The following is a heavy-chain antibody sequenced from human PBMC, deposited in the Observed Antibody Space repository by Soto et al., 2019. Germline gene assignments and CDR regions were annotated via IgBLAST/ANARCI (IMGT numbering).Heavy chain of an antibody. CDR1: GFTFSSYG. V-gene: IGHV3-30*18. CDR3: AKGTGLYYYYGMDV. Sequence: PGXSLXLSCAXSGFTFSSYGMHWVRXXXGKGLEWVAVIXXXGXNKYYADSVKGRFTISRDNSKNTLYLQMNSLRAEDTAVYYCAKGTGLYYYYGMDVWGQGTTVTVSS. CDR2: IXXXGXNK. D-gene: IGHD3-10*01. J-gene: IGHJ6*02.